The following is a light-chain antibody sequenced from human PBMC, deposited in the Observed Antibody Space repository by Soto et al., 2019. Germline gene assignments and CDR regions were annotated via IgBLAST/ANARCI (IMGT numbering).Light chain of an antibody. V-gene: IGKV1-39*01. CDR3: QQSYSAPLT. CDR1: QGISSY. Sequence: DIQMTQSPSSLSASVGDRVTITCRASQGISSYLNWYQQKPGQAPKLLIYAASSLERGVPSRFRGSGSGTDFALTISSLQPEDFATYYCQQSYSAPLTFGGGTKVEIK. J-gene: IGKJ4*01. CDR2: AAS.